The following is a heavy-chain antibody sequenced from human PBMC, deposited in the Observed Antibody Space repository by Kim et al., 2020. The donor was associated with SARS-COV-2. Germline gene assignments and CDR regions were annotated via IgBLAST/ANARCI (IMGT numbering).Heavy chain of an antibody. V-gene: IGHV3-11*05. CDR2: ISSSSSYT. CDR1: GFTFSDYY. CDR3: ARVGYDYGWGSYRDYYYYYCMDA. D-gene: IGHD3-16*02. Sequence: GGSLRLSCAASGFTFSDYYMSWIRQAPGKGLEWVSYISSSSSYTNYADSVKGRFTISRDNAKNSLYLQMNSLRAEDTAVYYCARVGYDYGWGSYRDYYYYYCMDAWGQGTPVTVSS. J-gene: IGHJ6*02.